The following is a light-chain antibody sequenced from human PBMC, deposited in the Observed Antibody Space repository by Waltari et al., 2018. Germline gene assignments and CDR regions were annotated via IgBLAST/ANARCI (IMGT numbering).Light chain of an antibody. V-gene: IGLV1-44*01. CDR3: TAWDSSLKGLL. Sequence: QSVLSQPPSASGTPGQRVSISCSGSASNIGSDTVNWYQHLPGPAPKLLIYRDHLRPSGVPDRFSGSKSGTSASLAISGVQSEDEADYFCTAWDSSLKGLLFGGGTRLTVL. CDR2: RDH. J-gene: IGLJ2*01. CDR1: ASNIGSDT.